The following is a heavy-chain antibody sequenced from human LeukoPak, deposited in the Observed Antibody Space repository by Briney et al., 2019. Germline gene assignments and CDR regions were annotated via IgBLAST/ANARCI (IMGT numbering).Heavy chain of an antibody. CDR3: AKVGLQQLVPAGFDY. Sequence: GGSLRLSCAASGFTFTSYVMSWVRQAPGKGLEWVSSISGSGGRTYYADSVKGRFTISRDNSKNTLYLQLNSLRAGDTAVYYCAKVGLQQLVPAGFDYWGQGTLVTVSS. D-gene: IGHD6-13*01. CDR1: GFTFTSYV. J-gene: IGHJ4*02. V-gene: IGHV3-23*01. CDR2: ISGSGGRT.